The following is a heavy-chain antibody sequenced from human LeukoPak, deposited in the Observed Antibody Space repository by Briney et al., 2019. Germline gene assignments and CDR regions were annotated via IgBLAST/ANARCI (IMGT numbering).Heavy chain of an antibody. CDR3: AKVVDSSGPIDY. CDR1: GFTFSSYA. J-gene: IGHJ4*02. Sequence: GGPLRLSCAASGFTFSSYAMSWVRQAPGKGLEWVSAISGSGGSTYYADSVKGQFTISRDNSKNTLYLQMNSLRAEDTAVYYCAKVVDSSGPIDYWGQGTLVTVSS. D-gene: IGHD6-19*01. CDR2: ISGSGGST. V-gene: IGHV3-23*01.